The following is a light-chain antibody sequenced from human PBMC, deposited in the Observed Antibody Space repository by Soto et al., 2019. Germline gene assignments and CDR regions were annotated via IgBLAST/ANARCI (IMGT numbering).Light chain of an antibody. J-gene: IGKJ5*01. V-gene: IGKV1-9*01. CDR3: QQLNSYPIT. Sequence: DIQMTTSPSSLSASVGDRVTITCGSSQSISSYLNWYQHKPGRAPDLLIYAASTLQSGVPSRFSGSGSGTDFTLTISSLQPEDFATYFCQQLNSYPITFGQGTRLENK. CDR1: QSISSY. CDR2: AAS.